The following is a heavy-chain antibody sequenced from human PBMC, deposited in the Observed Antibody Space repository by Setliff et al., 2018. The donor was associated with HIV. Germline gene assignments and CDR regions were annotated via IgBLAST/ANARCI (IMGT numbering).Heavy chain of an antibody. CDR3: ARDSGSTWYASSRSDY. CDR1: GFSFSDYY. CDR2: LSGTSSTI. V-gene: IGHV3-11*04. J-gene: IGHJ4*02. Sequence: GESLKISCAASGFSFSDYYMYWIRQAPGKGLEWVSSLSGTSSTIYYAGSVRGRFTISRDNARNSLYLQMNSLRAEDTAVYYCARDSGSTWYASSRSDYWGQGTLVTVSS. D-gene: IGHD6-13*01.